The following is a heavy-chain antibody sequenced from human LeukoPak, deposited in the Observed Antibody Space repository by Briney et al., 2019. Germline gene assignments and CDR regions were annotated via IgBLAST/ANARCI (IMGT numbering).Heavy chain of an antibody. Sequence: PGRSLRLSCAASGFTFDDYAMHWVRQAPGKGLEWVSGISWNSGSIGYADSVKGRFTIFRDNAKKSLYLQMNSLRAEDTALYYCAKSLIGYGGARWGQGTLVTVSS. D-gene: IGHD5-12*01. CDR1: GFTFDDYA. CDR3: AKSLIGYGGAR. V-gene: IGHV3-9*01. J-gene: IGHJ4*02. CDR2: ISWNSGSI.